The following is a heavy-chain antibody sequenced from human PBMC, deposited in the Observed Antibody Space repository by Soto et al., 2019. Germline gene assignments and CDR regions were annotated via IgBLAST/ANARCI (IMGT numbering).Heavy chain of an antibody. CDR2: INPNSGGT. CDR1: GYTFTGYY. CDR3: ARLYYYDSSGPGHWFDT. J-gene: IGHJ5*02. V-gene: IGHV1-2*02. Sequence: ASVKVSCKASGYTFTGYYMHWVRQAPGQGLEWMGWINPNSGGTNYAQKFQGRVTMTRDTSISTAYMELSRLRSDDTAVYYCARLYYYDSSGPGHWFDTWGQGTLVTVSS. D-gene: IGHD3-22*01.